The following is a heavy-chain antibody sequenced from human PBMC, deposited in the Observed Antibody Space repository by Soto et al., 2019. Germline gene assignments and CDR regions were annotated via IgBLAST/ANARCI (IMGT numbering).Heavy chain of an antibody. CDR3: ERDLGDGSSWSNWFDP. J-gene: IGHJ5*02. CDR1: GGSISSYY. CDR2: IYTSGST. V-gene: IGHV4-4*07. D-gene: IGHD6-13*01. Sequence: PSETLSLTCTVSGGSISSYYWSWIRQPAGKGLEWIGRIYTSGSTNYNPSLKSRVTMSVDTSKNQFSLKMSSVTDADTAVYYCERDLGDGSSWSNWFDPWGQGTLVTVS.